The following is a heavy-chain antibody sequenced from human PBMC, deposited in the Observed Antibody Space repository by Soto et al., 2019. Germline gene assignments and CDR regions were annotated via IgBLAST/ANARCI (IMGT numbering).Heavy chain of an antibody. CDR2: IYHSGST. V-gene: IGHV4-39*07. D-gene: IGHD6-19*01. CDR1: GGSISSSSYY. CDR3: ARDLGSGWYLGNYYYYGMDV. J-gene: IGHJ6*02. Sequence: SETLSLTCTVSGGSISSSSYYWGWVRQPPGKGLEWIGEIYHSGSTNYNPSLKSRVTISVDKSKNQFSLKLSSVTAADTAVYYCARDLGSGWYLGNYYYYGMDVWGQGTTVTVSS.